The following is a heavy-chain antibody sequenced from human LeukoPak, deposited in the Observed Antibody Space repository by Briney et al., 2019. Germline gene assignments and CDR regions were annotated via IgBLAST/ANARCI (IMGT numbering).Heavy chain of an antibody. CDR2: ISGSGGST. CDR1: GFTFSSYA. CDR3: AKGGPIAAAGLIYYFDY. D-gene: IGHD6-13*01. V-gene: IGHV3-23*01. J-gene: IGHJ4*02. Sequence: GGSLRLPCAASGFTFSSYAMSWVRQAPGKGLEWVSAISGSGGSTYYADSVKGRFTISRDNSKNTLYLQMNSLRAEDTAVYYCAKGGPIAAAGLIYYFDYWGQGTLVTVSS.